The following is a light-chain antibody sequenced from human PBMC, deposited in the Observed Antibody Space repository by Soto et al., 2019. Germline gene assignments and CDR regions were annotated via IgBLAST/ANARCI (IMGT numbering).Light chain of an antibody. CDR3: QQSYSAPYT. CDR1: QSISNF. CDR2: AAS. Sequence: DIQMTQSPSSLSASVRDRVTITCRTSQSISNFLNWYQQKPGKAPKLLIYAASNLQSGVPSRFSGSGSGTDFTLAISSLQPEDFATYYCQQSYSAPYTFGHGTKVDIK. V-gene: IGKV1-39*01. J-gene: IGKJ2*01.